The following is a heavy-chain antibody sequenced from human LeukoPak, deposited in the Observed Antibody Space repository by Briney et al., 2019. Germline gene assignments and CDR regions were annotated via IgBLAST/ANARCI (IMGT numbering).Heavy chain of an antibody. D-gene: IGHD3-16*01. Sequence: SQTLSLTCAISGGSVSSNSAAWNWIRQSPSRGLEWLGRTYYRSKWYNDYAVSVKSRITINPDTSKNQFSLQLNSVTPEDTAVYYWARVSFGPKAAYYYYGMDVWGQGTTVTVSS. CDR1: GGSVSSNSAA. J-gene: IGHJ6*02. CDR2: TYYRSKWYN. CDR3: ARVSFGPKAAYYYYGMDV. V-gene: IGHV6-1*01.